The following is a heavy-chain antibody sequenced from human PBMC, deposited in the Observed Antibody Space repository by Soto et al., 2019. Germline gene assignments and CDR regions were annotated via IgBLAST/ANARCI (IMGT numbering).Heavy chain of an antibody. CDR2: IYYSGST. CDR3: ARHCGCSGGSCPIRGMDV. CDR1: GGSISSYY. J-gene: IGHJ6*03. V-gene: IGHV4-59*08. Sequence: SETVSLTCTVSGGSISSYYWSWIRQPPGKGLEWIGYIYYSGSTNYNPSLKSRVTISVDTSKNQFSLKLSSVTAADTAVYYCARHCGCSGGSCPIRGMDVWGKGTTVTVSS. D-gene: IGHD2-15*01.